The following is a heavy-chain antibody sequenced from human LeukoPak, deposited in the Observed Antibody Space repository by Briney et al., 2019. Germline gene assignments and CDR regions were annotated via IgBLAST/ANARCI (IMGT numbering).Heavy chain of an antibody. D-gene: IGHD4-17*01. CDR2: INHSGST. Sequence: PSETLSLTCAVYGGSFSGYYWSWIRQSPGKGLEWIGEINHSGSTNYNPSLKSRVTISVDTSKNQFSLKLSSVTATDTAVYYCARGPGDTVATTFDYWGQGTLVTVSS. V-gene: IGHV4-34*01. J-gene: IGHJ4*02. CDR1: GGSFSGYY. CDR3: ARGPGDTVATTFDY.